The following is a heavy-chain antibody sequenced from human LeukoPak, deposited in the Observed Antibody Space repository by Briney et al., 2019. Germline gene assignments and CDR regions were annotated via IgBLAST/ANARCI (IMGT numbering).Heavy chain of an antibody. CDR3: ARSKTGSLGNWFDL. D-gene: IGHD1-1*01. Sequence: GASVKVSCKASGYTFTSYDINWVRQATGQGLEWMGWVNPNSGYTGYAQKFQARVTMARNTSINTAYMELSSLRSEDTAVYYCARSKTGSLGNWFDLWGQGTLVTVSS. CDR2: VNPNSGYT. V-gene: IGHV1-8*01. J-gene: IGHJ5*02. CDR1: GYTFTSYD.